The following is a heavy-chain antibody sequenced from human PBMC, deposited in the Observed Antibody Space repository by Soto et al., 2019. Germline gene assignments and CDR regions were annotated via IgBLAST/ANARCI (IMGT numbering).Heavy chain of an antibody. CDR2: IYYSRST. V-gene: IGHV4-31*03. J-gene: IGHJ1*01. D-gene: IGHD6-13*01. CDR3: AREGLAAAGLRLVQH. CDR1: GGSISSGGYY. Sequence: QVQLQESGPGLVKPSQTLSLTCTVSGGSISSGGYYWSWIRQHPGKGLEWIGYIYYSRSTYYNPSLKSRVTISVDTSKNQFSLKLSSVTAADTAVYYCAREGLAAAGLRLVQHWGQGTLVTVSS.